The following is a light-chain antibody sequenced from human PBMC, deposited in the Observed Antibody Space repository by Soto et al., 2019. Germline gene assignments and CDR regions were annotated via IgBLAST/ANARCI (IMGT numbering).Light chain of an antibody. Sequence: NFMLTQPHSVSESPGKTVTISCTRSSGSIASNYVQWYQQRPGSAPATTIYGDTLRPSGVPDRFSGSIDISSNSASLTISGLKTEDEADYYCQSYGVFGGRTKLTVL. CDR3: QSYGV. CDR2: GDT. V-gene: IGLV6-57*04. J-gene: IGLJ3*02. CDR1: SGSIASNY.